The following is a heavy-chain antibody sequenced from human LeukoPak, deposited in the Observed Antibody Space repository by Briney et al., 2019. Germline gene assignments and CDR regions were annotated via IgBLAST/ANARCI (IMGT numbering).Heavy chain of an antibody. J-gene: IGHJ5*02. CDR3: ASRVYGDYGGDNWFDP. CDR1: GGSVTSTNW. Sequence: TSETLSLTCDVSGGSVTSTNWWTWFRQPPGKGLEWIGEVHLDGRTNYNPSLKSRLTISVDTSKNQFSLNLSSVTAADTAVYYCASRVYGDYGGDNWFDPWGQGTLVTVSS. CDR2: VHLDGRT. D-gene: IGHD4-17*01. V-gene: IGHV4-4*02.